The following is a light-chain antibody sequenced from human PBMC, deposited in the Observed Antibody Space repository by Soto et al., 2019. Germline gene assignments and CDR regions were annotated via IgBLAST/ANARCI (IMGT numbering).Light chain of an antibody. J-gene: IGKJ1*01. Sequence: DIQMTQSPSTLSASVGDRVTITCRASQSISSWLAWYQQKPGKAPKLLIYDASSLESGVPSRFSGSGSGTEFTLTISSLQPDDFATYSCQHYNSYWTFGQGTKLETK. CDR2: DAS. V-gene: IGKV1-5*01. CDR3: QHYNSYWT. CDR1: QSISSW.